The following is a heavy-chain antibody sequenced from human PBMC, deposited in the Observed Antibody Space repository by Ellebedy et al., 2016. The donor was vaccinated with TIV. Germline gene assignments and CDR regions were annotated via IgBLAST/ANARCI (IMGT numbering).Heavy chain of an antibody. V-gene: IGHV3-11*01. CDR1: GFIFSDYY. J-gene: IGHJ5*02. CDR3: ARDTRFIDQRHNWFDP. Sequence: GGSLRLSCAASGFIFSDYYMSWIRQAPGKGLEWISYISSSCTPIYYADSVKGRFTISRDNAKNSLDLQMNSLRADDTAVYYCARDTRFIDQRHNWFDPWGKGAQVTVSS. D-gene: IGHD6-25*01. CDR2: ISSSCTPI.